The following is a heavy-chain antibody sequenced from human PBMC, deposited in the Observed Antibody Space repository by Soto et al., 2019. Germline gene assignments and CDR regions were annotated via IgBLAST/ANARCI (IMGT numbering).Heavy chain of an antibody. Sequence: QVQLVESGGGVVQPGRSLRLSCAASGFIFNHYSVHWVRQAPGKGLEWVAVISYDGSNNYYADSVNGRFTISRDNSKNTLYLDMNSLRPEDTAVYYCGRDGYYYDRSGQYPDYWGQGTLVTVSS. J-gene: IGHJ4*02. V-gene: IGHV3-30-3*01. D-gene: IGHD3-22*01. CDR1: GFIFNHYS. CDR3: GRDGYYYDRSGQYPDY. CDR2: ISYDGSNN.